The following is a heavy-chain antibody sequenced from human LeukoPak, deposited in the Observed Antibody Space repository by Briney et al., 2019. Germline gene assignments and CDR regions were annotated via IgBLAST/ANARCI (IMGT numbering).Heavy chain of an antibody. D-gene: IGHD6-13*01. CDR3: ARGRSWYGGVWFDP. CDR2: IFYSGST. J-gene: IGHJ5*02. CDR1: GGSISTSNYY. Sequence: SETLSLTCTVSGGSISTSNYYWGWIRQPPGKGLEWIGNIFYSGSTYYSPSLKSRVTISVDTSKNQFSLKLSSVTAADTAVYYCARGRSWYGGVWFDPWGQGTLVTVSS. V-gene: IGHV4-39*07.